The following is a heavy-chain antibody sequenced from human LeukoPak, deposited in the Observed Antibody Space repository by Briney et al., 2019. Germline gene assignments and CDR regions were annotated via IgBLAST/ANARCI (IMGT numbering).Heavy chain of an antibody. CDR3: ARGAAVAGPADY. Sequence: PSETLSLTCTVSGGSISSYYWSWIRQPPGKGLEWIGYIYYSGSTYYNPSLKSRVTISVDTSKNQFSLKLSSVTAADTAVYYCARGAAVAGPADYWGQGTLVTVSS. J-gene: IGHJ4*02. CDR1: GGSISSYY. D-gene: IGHD6-19*01. V-gene: IGHV4-59*12. CDR2: IYYSGST.